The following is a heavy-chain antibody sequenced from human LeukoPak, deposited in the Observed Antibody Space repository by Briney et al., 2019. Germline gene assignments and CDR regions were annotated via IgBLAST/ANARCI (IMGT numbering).Heavy chain of an antibody. D-gene: IGHD2-2*02. CDR1: GFTFSDHY. J-gene: IGHJ4*02. V-gene: IGHV3-21*01. CDR2: ISSSSSYI. CDR3: ARDIPAAILSFDY. Sequence: PGGSLRLSCAASGFTFSDHYMDWVRQAPGKGLEWVSSISSSSSYIYYADSVKGRFTISRDNAKNSLYLQMNSLRAEDTAVYYCARDIPAAILSFDYWGQGTLVTVSS.